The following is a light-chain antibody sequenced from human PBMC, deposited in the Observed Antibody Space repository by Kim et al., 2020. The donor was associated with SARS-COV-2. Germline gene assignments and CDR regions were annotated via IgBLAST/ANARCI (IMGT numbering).Light chain of an antibody. J-gene: IGLJ2*01. CDR3: CSYAGTYTLI. CDR1: GSVIGGYNF. Sequence: GQAVTIPCPGTGSVIGGYNFDAWYQQHPDKAPQPIIYDVTQRPSGVPERFTGSRSGNTASLTSSGLQAEDEADYYCCSYAGTYTLIFGGGTQLTVL. V-gene: IGLV2-11*01. CDR2: DVT.